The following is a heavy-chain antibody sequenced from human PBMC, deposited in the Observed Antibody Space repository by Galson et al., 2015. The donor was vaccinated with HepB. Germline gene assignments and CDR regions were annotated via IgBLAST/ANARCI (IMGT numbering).Heavy chain of an antibody. Sequence: SLRLSCAASGFTFSSYGMHWVRQAPGKGLEWVAVISYDGSNKYYADSVKGRFTISRDNSKNTLYLQMNSLRAEDTAVYYCAKDMAGYCSSTSCTSIDAFDIWGQGTMVTVSS. CDR2: ISYDGSNK. CDR3: AKDMAGYCSSTSCTSIDAFDI. V-gene: IGHV3-30*18. CDR1: GFTFSSYG. D-gene: IGHD2-2*01. J-gene: IGHJ3*02.